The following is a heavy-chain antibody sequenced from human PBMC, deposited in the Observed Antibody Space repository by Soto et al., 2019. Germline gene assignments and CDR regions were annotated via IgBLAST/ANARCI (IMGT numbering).Heavy chain of an antibody. CDR2: IYYSGTT. J-gene: IGHJ2*01. CDR3: SIVQAEDGNRGSLAVSAFLLNRSSDL. Sequence: PGKGLEWIAYIYYSGTTYYNPSLKSRVTMSRDTSKNQFSLKLESVTAADTAVYYCSIVQAEDGNRGSLAVSAFLLNRSSDL. D-gene: IGHD1-1*01. V-gene: IGHV4-30-4*01.